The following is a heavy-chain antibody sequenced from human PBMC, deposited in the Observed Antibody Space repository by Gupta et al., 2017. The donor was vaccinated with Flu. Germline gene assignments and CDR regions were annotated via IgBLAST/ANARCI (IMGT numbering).Heavy chain of an antibody. V-gene: IGHV1-2*02. D-gene: IGHD6-25*01. Sequence: QVQLVQSGAEVKKPGASVKVSCKASGYTFTGYYMHWVRQAPGQGLEWMGWINTKSGGTNDAQKFQGRVTLTRDTSISTGYMELSSLRSDDTAVYFCAREVAAARKAGSWFDPWGQGTLVSVSS. CDR1: GYTFTGYY. J-gene: IGHJ5*02. CDR3: AREVAAARKAGSWFDP. CDR2: INTKSGGT.